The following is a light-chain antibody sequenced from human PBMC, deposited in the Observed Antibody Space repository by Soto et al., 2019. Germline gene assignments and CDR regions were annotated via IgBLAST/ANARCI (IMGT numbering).Light chain of an antibody. CDR1: SSNIGAGYD. CDR2: ANN. V-gene: IGLV1-40*01. Sequence: SVLTQPPSVSGAPGQRVTISCTGNSSNIGAGYDVHWYQQLPGTAPKLLIYANNNRPSGVPDRFSGSKSGTSASLAITGLQAEDEADYYCQSYDSSLSGYVFGVGTKLTVL. CDR3: QSYDSSLSGYV. J-gene: IGLJ1*01.